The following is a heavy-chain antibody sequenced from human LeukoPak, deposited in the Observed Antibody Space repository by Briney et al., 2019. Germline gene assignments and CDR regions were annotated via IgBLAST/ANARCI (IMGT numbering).Heavy chain of an antibody. CDR1: GYSFNDYN. Sequence: ASVKVSCKASGYSFNDYNVHWVRQAPGQGLEWMGKISPRSGGTNYAQRFQGRVTMTRDTSVSTAYMELSRLTSDDTAMYFCARGSPTGIFGAFEIWGQGTMVTVSS. J-gene: IGHJ3*02. V-gene: IGHV1-2*02. D-gene: IGHD1-1*01. CDR3: ARGSPTGIFGAFEI. CDR2: ISPRSGGT.